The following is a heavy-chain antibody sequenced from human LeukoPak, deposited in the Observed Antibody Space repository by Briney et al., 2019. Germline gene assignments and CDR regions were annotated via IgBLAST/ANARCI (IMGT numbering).Heavy chain of an antibody. CDR3: ARHDGGNFDY. CDR2: VYYTGGT. D-gene: IGHD4-23*01. J-gene: IGHJ4*02. V-gene: IGHV4-39*01. Sequence: SETLSLTCTVSGGSISNSLYYWVWIRHLPGKGLEYIGSVYYTGGTYYNPSLKSRVTVSVDTSKNQFSLKLSSVTAADTAVYYCARHDGGNFDYWGQGTLVTVSS. CDR1: GGSISNSLYY.